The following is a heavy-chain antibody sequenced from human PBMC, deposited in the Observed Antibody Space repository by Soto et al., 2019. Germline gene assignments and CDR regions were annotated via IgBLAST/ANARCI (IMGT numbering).Heavy chain of an antibody. J-gene: IGHJ6*03. V-gene: IGHV4-59*08. CDR1: GGSISSYY. Sequence: SETLSLTCTVSGGSISSYYWSWIRQPPGKGLEWIGYIYYSGSTNYKTSLKSRVTISVDTSKNQFSLKLSSVTTADTAVYYCARITMVRGVIEYYYYYYMDVWGKGTTVTVSS. CDR3: ARITMVRGVIEYYYYYYMDV. CDR2: IYYSGST. D-gene: IGHD3-10*01.